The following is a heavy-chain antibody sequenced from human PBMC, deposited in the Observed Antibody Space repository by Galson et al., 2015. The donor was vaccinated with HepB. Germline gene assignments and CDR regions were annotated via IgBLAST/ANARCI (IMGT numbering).Heavy chain of an antibody. CDR1: GFTFSSYW. CDR3: ASTLISSGWRGDFDY. J-gene: IGHJ4*02. V-gene: IGHV3-7*03. D-gene: IGHD6-19*01. CDR2: IKQDGSEK. Sequence: LRLSCAASGFTFSSYWMSWVRQAPGKGLEWVANIKQDGSEKYYVDSVKGRFTISRDNAKNSLYLQMNSLRAEDTAVYYCASTLISSGWRGDFDYWGQGTLVTVSS.